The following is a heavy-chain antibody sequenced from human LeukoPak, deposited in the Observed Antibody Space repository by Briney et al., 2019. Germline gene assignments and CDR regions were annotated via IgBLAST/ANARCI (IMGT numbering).Heavy chain of an antibody. CDR1: GFTFSSYA. Sequence: QPGGSLRLSCAASGFTFSSYAMTWVRQAPGKGLEWVSSISANGGNTYYADSVKGRFTISRDNSKNTLYLQMISLRDDDTAVYYCARVTGNSATYPIFDYWGQGTLVTVSS. CDR2: ISANGGNT. CDR3: ARVTGNSATYPIFDY. J-gene: IGHJ4*02. D-gene: IGHD1-26*01. V-gene: IGHV3-23*01.